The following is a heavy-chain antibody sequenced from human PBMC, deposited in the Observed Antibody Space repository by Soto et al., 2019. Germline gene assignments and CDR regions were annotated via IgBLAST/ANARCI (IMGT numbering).Heavy chain of an antibody. CDR1: GGSISSSSYY. V-gene: IGHV4-39*01. CDR3: ARHATGTLLLAHYYYMDV. D-gene: IGHD1-1*01. CDR2: IYYSGST. Sequence: SETLSLTCTVSGGSISSSSYYWGWIRQPPGKGLEWIGSIYYSGSTYYNPSLKSRVTISVDTSKNQFSLKLSSVTAADTAVYYCARHATGTLLLAHYYYMDVWGKGTTVTVSS. J-gene: IGHJ6*03.